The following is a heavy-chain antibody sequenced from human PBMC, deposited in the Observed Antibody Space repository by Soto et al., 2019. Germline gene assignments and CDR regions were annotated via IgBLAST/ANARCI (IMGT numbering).Heavy chain of an antibody. D-gene: IGHD3-10*02. J-gene: IGHJ5*02. V-gene: IGHV3-11*01. CDR2: ISSSGSTI. CDR3: ARDAVRGVITRLLDT. CDR1: GFTFSDYY. Sequence: GGSLRLSCAASGFTFSDYYMSWIRQAPGKGLEWVSYISSSGSTIYYADSVKGRFTISRDNAKNSLYLQMNSLRAEDTAVYYCARDAVRGVITRLLDTWCQGTLVTVSS.